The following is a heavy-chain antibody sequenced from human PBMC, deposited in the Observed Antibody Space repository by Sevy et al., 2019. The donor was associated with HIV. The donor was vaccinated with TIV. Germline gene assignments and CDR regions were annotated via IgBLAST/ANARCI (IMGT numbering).Heavy chain of an antibody. CDR2: INPNSGGT. CDR1: GYTFTGYY. D-gene: IGHD6-6*01. Sequence: ASVKVSCKASGYTFTGYYMHWVRQAPGQGLEWMGWINPNSGGTNYAQKFQGRVTMTRDTSISTADMELSRLRSDDTAEYYCTRAPAARLRYYYYYGMDVWGQGTTVTVSS. CDR3: TRAPAARLRYYYYYGMDV. V-gene: IGHV1-2*02. J-gene: IGHJ6*02.